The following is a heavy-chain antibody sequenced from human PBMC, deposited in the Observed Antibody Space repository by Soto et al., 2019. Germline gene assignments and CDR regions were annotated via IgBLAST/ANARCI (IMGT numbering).Heavy chain of an antibody. CDR1: GYTFTNYG. CDR2: VSAYDGST. Sequence: QVQLVQSGAEVKKPGASVKVSCKVAGYTFTNYGISWVRQTPGQGLEWMGWVSAYDGSTNYEQKLQGRVTMTTDTSTSTAYMELRSLRSDDTAVYYCARDVGHYYDGTGYKIYFDYWGQGNLVTISS. J-gene: IGHJ4*02. V-gene: IGHV1-18*01. CDR3: ARDVGHYYDGTGYKIYFDY. D-gene: IGHD3-22*01.